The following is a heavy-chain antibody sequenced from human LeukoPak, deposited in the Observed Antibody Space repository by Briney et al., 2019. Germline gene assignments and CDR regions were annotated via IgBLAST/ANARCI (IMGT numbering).Heavy chain of an antibody. CDR3: ARDRDWFDP. J-gene: IGHJ5*02. Sequence: GGSLRLSCAASGFTFSSYAMHWVRQAPGKGLEWVAVISYDGSNKYYADSVKGRFTISRDNSKNTLYLQMNSLRAEDTAVYYCARDRDWFDPWGQGTLVTVSS. CDR2: ISYDGSNK. D-gene: IGHD3-10*01. CDR1: GFTFSSYA. V-gene: IGHV3-30-3*01.